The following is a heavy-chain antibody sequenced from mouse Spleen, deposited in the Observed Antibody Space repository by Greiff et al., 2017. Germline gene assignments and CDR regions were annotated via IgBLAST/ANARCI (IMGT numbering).Heavy chain of an antibody. CDR2: ISSGGSYT. Sequence: EVKVVESGGDLVKPGGSLKLSCAASGFTFSSYGMSWVRQTPDKRLEWVATISSGGSYTYYPDSVKGRFTISRDNAKNTLYLQMSSLKSEDTAMYYCAKQDWDGNYFDYWGQGTTRTVSS. V-gene: IGHV5-6*01. CDR1: GFTFSSYG. CDR3: AKQDWDGNYFDY. D-gene: IGHD4-1*01. J-gene: IGHJ2*01.